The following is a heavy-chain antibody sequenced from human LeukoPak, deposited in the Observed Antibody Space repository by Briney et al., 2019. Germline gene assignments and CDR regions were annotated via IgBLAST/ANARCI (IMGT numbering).Heavy chain of an antibody. V-gene: IGHV3-48*01. CDR1: GFTFSSYS. D-gene: IGHD6-6*01. CDR2: ISSSSSTI. J-gene: IGHJ4*02. Sequence: GGSLRLSCAASGFTFSSYSMNWVRQAPGKGLEWVSYISSSSSTIYYADSVKGRFTISRDNAKNSLYLQMNSLRAEDTAVYYCARGGAARLRIWVGFDYWGQGTLVTVSS. CDR3: ARGGAARLRIWVGFDY.